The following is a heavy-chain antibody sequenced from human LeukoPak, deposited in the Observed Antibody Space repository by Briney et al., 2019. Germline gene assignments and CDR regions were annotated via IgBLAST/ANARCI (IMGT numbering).Heavy chain of an antibody. CDR1: GFTSDDYA. Sequence: GRSLRLSCAASGFTSDDYAMHWVRQAPGKGLEWVSGISWNSGSIGYADSVKGRFTISRDNAKNSLYLQMNSLRAEDTALYYCAKDGVAARPQDNYYYYYMDVWGKGTTVTVSS. CDR3: AKDGVAARPQDNYYYYYMDV. J-gene: IGHJ6*03. V-gene: IGHV3-9*02. D-gene: IGHD6-6*01. CDR2: ISWNSGSI.